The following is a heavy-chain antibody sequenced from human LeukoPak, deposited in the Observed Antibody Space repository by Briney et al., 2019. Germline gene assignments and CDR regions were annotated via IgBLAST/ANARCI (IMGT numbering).Heavy chain of an antibody. CDR3: AKEVASPYYYDSSGYYGGAVDY. CDR1: GFTFTSYW. D-gene: IGHD3-22*01. Sequence: GGSLRLSCAASGFTFTSYWMSWVRQAPGKGLEWVSAISGSGGSTYYADSVKGRFTISRDNSKNTLYLQMNSLRAEDTAVYYCAKEVASPYYYDSSGYYGGAVDYWGQGTLVTVSS. V-gene: IGHV3-23*01. J-gene: IGHJ4*02. CDR2: ISGSGGST.